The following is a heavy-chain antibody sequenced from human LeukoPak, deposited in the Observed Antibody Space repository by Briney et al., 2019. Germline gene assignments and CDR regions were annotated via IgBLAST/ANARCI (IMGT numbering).Heavy chain of an antibody. V-gene: IGHV4-61*02. J-gene: IGHJ4*02. D-gene: IGHD1-26*01. CDR2: IYTSGST. Sequence: SETLSLTCTVSGGSISSGSYYWSWIRQPAGKGLEWIGRIYTSGSTNYNPSLKSRVTISVDTSKNQFSLKLSSVTAADTAVYYCARVASDGSPDYWGQGTLVTVSS. CDR3: ARVASDGSPDY. CDR1: GGSISSGSYY.